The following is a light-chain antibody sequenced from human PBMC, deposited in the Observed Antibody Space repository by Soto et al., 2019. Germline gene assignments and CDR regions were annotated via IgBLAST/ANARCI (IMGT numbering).Light chain of an antibody. CDR2: DAS. CDR1: QSISSW. J-gene: IGKJ4*01. CDR3: QQVNVYPST. Sequence: DIHMTQSPSSLSASVEDRVIITCRASQSISSWLAWYQQKPGKAPNLLIYDASTLHSGVTSRFSGGGSGTDFTLTISSLQPEDFATYYCQQVNVYPSTFGGGTKV. V-gene: IGKV1-12*02.